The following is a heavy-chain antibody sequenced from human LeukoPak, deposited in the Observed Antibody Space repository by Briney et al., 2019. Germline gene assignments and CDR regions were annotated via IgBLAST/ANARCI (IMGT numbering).Heavy chain of an antibody. CDR2: IYHRGSI. CDR1: GYPISSGYY. CDR3: ARVAGHAFDI. V-gene: IGHV4-38-2*02. D-gene: IGHD3-10*01. Sequence: SETLSLTCSVSGYPISSGYYWGWIGQPPGKGLVWLGRIYHRGSIHYNPSLRGRHTMSVETAKNQLPGTLSSETAADTAVYYCARVAGHAFDIWGQGTMVTVSS. J-gene: IGHJ3*02.